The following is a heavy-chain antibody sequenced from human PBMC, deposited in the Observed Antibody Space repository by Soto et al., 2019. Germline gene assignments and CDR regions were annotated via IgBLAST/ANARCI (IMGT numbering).Heavy chain of an antibody. D-gene: IGHD2-15*01. J-gene: IGHJ6*02. CDR2: IQTGGPT. V-gene: IGHV3-66*01. Sequence: EVQLVESGGGLVQPGGSLRLSCAASGFTVSSKYMSWVRQAPGKGLELVSLIQTGGPTYYADSVKGRFTISRDTSENTVHLQMHSLRAEDAAVYYCARDGVLWEGRRCYGGPLDVWGQGTTVSVSS. CDR3: ARDGVLWEGRRCYGGPLDV. CDR1: GFTVSSKY.